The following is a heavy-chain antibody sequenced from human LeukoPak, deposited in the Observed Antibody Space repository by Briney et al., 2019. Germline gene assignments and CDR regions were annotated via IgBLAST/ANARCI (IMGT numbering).Heavy chain of an antibody. V-gene: IGHV1-69*05. CDR3: ARDRHHILTGYGSYNWFDP. CDR2: IIPIFGTA. CDR1: GGTFSSYA. D-gene: IGHD3-9*01. J-gene: IGHJ5*02. Sequence: SVKVSCKASGGTFSSYAISWVRQAPGQGLEWMGGIIPIFGTANYAQKFQGRVTITTDESTSTAYMELSSLRSEDTAVYYCARDRHHILTGYGSYNWFDPWGQGTLVTVSS.